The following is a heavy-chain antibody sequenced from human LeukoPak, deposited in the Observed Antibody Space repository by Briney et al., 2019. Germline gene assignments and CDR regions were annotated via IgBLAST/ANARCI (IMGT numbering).Heavy chain of an antibody. CDR1: GFTFSNAW. Sequence: GGSLRLSCAASGFTFSNAWMSWVRQAPGKGLEWVGRIKSKTDGGTTDYAAPVKGRFTISRDDSKNTLYLQMNSLKTEDTAVYYCTTRHRQLLWFGDPWYFDLWGRGTLVTVSS. D-gene: IGHD3-10*01. V-gene: IGHV3-15*01. J-gene: IGHJ2*01. CDR2: IKSKTDGGTT. CDR3: TTRHRQLLWFGDPWYFDL.